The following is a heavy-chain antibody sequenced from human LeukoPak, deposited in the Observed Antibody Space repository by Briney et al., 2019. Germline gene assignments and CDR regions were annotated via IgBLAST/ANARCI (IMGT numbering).Heavy chain of an antibody. Sequence: SETLSLTCTVSSGFSTHYYWNWIRQPPGKALEWIGCVSDTGRTTYNPSLKSRLTISVDTSKGQFSLTLPSLTAADTAVYYCTKGYYEPFDVWGQGILVTVSS. CDR2: VSDTGRT. CDR1: SGFSTHYY. CDR3: TKGYYEPFDV. J-gene: IGHJ4*02. V-gene: IGHV4-59*01. D-gene: IGHD3-16*01.